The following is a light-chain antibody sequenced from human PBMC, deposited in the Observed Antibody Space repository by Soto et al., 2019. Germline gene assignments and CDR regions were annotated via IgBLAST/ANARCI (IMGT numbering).Light chain of an antibody. CDR3: QQAKTFPWT. J-gene: IGKJ1*01. CDR1: QGISSS. V-gene: IGKV1-12*01. Sequence: DIQMTQAPSSVSSSVGDRVTITFGASQGISSSLAWYQQKPGKAPKFLIYAASSLQSGVPSSFTGSGSGTDFTRTISRLQPEDFAIYYCQQAKTFPWTFGQGTLVEIK. CDR2: AAS.